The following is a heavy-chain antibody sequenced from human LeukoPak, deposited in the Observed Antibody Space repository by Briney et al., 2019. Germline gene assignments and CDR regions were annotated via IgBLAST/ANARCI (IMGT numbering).Heavy chain of an antibody. V-gene: IGHV3-48*02. D-gene: IGHD3-22*01. CDR3: ASSPSPYYYDSSGGPSDAFDI. Sequence: PGGSLRLSCAASGFTFSSYSMNWVCQAPGKGLEWVSYISSSSSTIYYADSVKGRFTISRDNAKNSLYLQMNSLRDEDTAVYYCASSPSPYYYDSSGGPSDAFDIWGQGTMVTDSS. CDR2: ISSSSSTI. CDR1: GFTFSSYS. J-gene: IGHJ3*02.